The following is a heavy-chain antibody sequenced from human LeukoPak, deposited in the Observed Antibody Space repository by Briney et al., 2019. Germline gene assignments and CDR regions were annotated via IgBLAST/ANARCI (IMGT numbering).Heavy chain of an antibody. Sequence: SETLSLTCAVYGGSFSGYYWSWIRQPPGKGLEWIGEINHSGSTNYNPSLKSRVTISVDRSKNQFSLKLSSVTAADTAVYYCARDCSCHGNAFDIWGQGTMVTVSS. CDR3: ARDCSCHGNAFDI. D-gene: IGHD2-2*01. CDR2: INHSGST. CDR1: GGSFSGYY. V-gene: IGHV4-34*01. J-gene: IGHJ3*02.